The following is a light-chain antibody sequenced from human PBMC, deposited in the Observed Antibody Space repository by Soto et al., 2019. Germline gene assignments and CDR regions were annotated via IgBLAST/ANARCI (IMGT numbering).Light chain of an antibody. CDR3: QQFNTMPLT. CDR2: DAS. V-gene: IGKV1-13*02. CDR1: QGIGTA. Sequence: IQLTQSPSTLSASVGDRVTITCRASQGIGTALAWYHQRPGNSPDLRVYDASTLQSGVPSRFSGSGSETAFSLTISGLQPEDFGHYDCQQFNTMPLTFGGGTRVEI. J-gene: IGKJ4*01.